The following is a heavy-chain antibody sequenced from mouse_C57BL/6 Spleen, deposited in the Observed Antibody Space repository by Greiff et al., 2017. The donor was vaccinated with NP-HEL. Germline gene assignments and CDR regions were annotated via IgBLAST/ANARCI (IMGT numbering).Heavy chain of an antibody. CDR3: ARGGLAYYYAMDY. J-gene: IGHJ4*01. D-gene: IGHD3-3*01. V-gene: IGHV1-61*01. CDR1: GYTFTSYW. CDR2: IYPSDSET. Sequence: VQLQQPGAELVRPGSSVKLSCKASGYTFTSYWMDWVKQRPGQGLEWIGNIYPSDSETHYNQKFKDKATLTVDKSSSTAYMQLSSLTSEDSAVYYCARGGLAYYYAMDYWGQGTSVTVSS.